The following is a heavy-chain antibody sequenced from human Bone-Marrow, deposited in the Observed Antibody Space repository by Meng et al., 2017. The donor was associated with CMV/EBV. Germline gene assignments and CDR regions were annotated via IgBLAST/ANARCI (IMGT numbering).Heavy chain of an antibody. D-gene: IGHD2/OR15-2a*01. Sequence: SVKVSCKASGYTFTGYYMHWVRQAPGQGLEWMGGIIPILGIANYAQKFQGRVTITADKSTRTAYMELSSLRSEDTAVYYCARDLDRTFESAFDIWGQGTMVTVSS. CDR3: ARDLDRTFESAFDI. V-gene: IGHV1-69*10. CDR1: GYTFTGYY. CDR2: IIPILGIA. J-gene: IGHJ3*02.